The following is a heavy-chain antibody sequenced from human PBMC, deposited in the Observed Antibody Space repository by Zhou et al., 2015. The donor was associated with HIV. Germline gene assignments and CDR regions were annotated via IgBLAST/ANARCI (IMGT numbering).Heavy chain of an antibody. CDR3: ARDSPIVGVPTTNYYYGMDV. Sequence: QVQLVQSGAEVKKPGASVKVSCKASGYIFTNYFMHWVRQAPGQGLEWMGMINPSGGSTTYAQKFQGRVTMTRDTSTSTFYIELSSLRSEDTAVYYCARDSPIVGVPTTNYYYGMDVWGQGTTGHRLL. V-gene: IGHV1-46*01. D-gene: IGHD2-2*01. CDR1: GYIFTNYF. CDR2: INPSGGST. J-gene: IGHJ6*02.